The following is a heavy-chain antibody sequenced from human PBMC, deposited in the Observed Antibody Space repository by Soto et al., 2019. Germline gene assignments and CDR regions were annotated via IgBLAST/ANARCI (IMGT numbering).Heavy chain of an antibody. CDR2: IIPIFGTA. D-gene: IGHD5-18*01. V-gene: IGHV1-69*12. J-gene: IGHJ6*02. CDR1: GGTFSSYA. CDR3: ARKVGYSYGEYYYGMDV. Sequence: QVQLVQSGAEVKKPGSSVKVSCKASGGTFSSYAISWVRQAPGQGLEWMGGIIPIFGTANYAQKFQGRVTITADESTSTAYMEVSSLRSEDTAVYYCARKVGYSYGEYYYGMDVWGQGTTVTVSS.